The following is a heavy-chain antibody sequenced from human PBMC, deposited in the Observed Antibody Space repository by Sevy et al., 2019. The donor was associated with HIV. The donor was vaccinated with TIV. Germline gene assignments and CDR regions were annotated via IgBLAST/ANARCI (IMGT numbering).Heavy chain of an antibody. V-gene: IGHV3-33*01. CDR3: ARGDREDYENGGYYFDY. J-gene: IGHJ4*02. Sequence: GGYLRLSCAASGFTFTSYAMHWVRQAPGKGLEWVAVIWYDGSNKYYADSVKGRFTISRDTSKNTLFLLMNNLRAEDTAIYYCARGDREDYENGGYYFDYWGQGTLVTVSS. CDR2: IWYDGSNK. D-gene: IGHD4-17*01. CDR1: GFTFTSYA.